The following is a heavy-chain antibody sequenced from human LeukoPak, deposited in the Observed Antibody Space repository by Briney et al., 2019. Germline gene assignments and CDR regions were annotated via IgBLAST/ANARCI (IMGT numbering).Heavy chain of an antibody. J-gene: IGHJ4*02. Sequence: GGSLRLSCAAYAFTFYSDAMTWVRQAPEKGLEWVSSITDSGVDTYYADSVKGRFTIYRDNSKNTLFLQMNSLRAEETAVYYCAKGSRASYHYWGQGTLVTVSS. CDR1: AFTFYSDA. D-gene: IGHD3-10*01. CDR2: ITDSGVDT. CDR3: AKGSRASYHY. V-gene: IGHV3-23*01.